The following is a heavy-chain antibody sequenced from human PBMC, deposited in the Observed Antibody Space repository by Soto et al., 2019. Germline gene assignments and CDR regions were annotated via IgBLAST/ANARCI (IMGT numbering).Heavy chain of an antibody. CDR1: GGSISSSSYY. V-gene: IGHV4-39*01. Sequence: QLQLQESGPGLVKPSETLSLTCTVSGGSISSSSYYWGWIRQPPGKGLEWIGSIYYSGSTYYNPSLTSRVTISVDTSKNQFALKLSSVTAADTAAYYCARHPDTAMVSGAFDIWGQGTMVTVSS. D-gene: IGHD5-18*01. CDR3: ARHPDTAMVSGAFDI. J-gene: IGHJ3*02. CDR2: IYYSGST.